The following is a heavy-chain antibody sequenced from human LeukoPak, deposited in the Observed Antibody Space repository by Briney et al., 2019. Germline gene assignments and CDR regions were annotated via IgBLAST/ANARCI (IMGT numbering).Heavy chain of an antibody. CDR3: ARQHTDRSGYYFNPVVSDAFDI. D-gene: IGHD3-22*01. CDR1: GYSFTSYW. V-gene: IGHV5-51*01. CDR2: IYPGDSDT. Sequence: GESLKISCKGSGYSFTSYWIGWVRQMPGKGLEWMGIIYPGDSDTRYSPSFQGQVTISADKSISTAYLQWSSLKASDTAMYYCARQHTDRSGYYFNPVVSDAFDIWGQGTMVTVSS. J-gene: IGHJ3*02.